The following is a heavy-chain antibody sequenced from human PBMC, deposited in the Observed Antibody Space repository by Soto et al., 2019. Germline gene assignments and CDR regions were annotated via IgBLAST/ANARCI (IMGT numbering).Heavy chain of an antibody. CDR1: GFSFSSYG. D-gene: IGHD6-6*01. J-gene: IGHJ5*02. V-gene: IGHV3-30*18. Sequence: QVQVVESGGGVVQPGRSLRLSCAASGFSFSSYGMHWVRQAPGKGLEWVAIMSWDGNNKYYADSVRGRFTISRDSSKNTLFLQMNSLRVEDTAMYYCAKGGSSSARDFDRWGQGTRVTVSS. CDR3: AKGGSSSARDFDR. CDR2: MSWDGNNK.